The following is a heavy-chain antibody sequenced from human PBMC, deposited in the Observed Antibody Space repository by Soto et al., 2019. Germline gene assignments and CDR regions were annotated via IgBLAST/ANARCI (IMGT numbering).Heavy chain of an antibody. Sequence: QVQLVESGGGVVQPGRSLRLSCAASGFTFSSYGMHWVRQAPGKGLEWVAVISYDGSNKYYADSVKGRFTIYRDNSKNTLYLQMNSLRAEDTAVYYCAKDRGYGDYVFDYWGQGTLVTVSS. CDR1: GFTFSSYG. CDR2: ISYDGSNK. D-gene: IGHD4-17*01. V-gene: IGHV3-30*18. J-gene: IGHJ4*02. CDR3: AKDRGYGDYVFDY.